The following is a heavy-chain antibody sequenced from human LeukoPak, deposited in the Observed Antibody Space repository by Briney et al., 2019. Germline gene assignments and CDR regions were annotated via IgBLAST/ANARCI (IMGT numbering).Heavy chain of an antibody. CDR2: VYDTYTT. V-gene: IGHV4-59*01. CDR3: ARDLGMADFDY. Sequence: SDTLSLTCSVSGGSNMSYYWTWIRQPPGKGLEWIGYVYDTYTTNYNPSLQSRVTISLDTSNYQFSLALTSITAADTAVYFCARDLGMADFDYWGQGNLVTASS. J-gene: IGHJ4*02. CDR1: GGSNMSYY. D-gene: IGHD6-13*01.